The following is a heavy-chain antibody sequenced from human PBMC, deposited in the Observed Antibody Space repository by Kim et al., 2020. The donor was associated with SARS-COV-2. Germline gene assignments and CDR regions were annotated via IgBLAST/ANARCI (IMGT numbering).Heavy chain of an antibody. D-gene: IGHD2-2*01. V-gene: IGHV4-30-2*01. CDR1: GGSISSGGYS. CDR2: IYHSGST. J-gene: IGHJ4*02. CDR3: ATTRGYCSSTSCPFDY. Sequence: SETLSLTCAVSGGSISSGGYSWSWIRQPPGKGLEWIGYIYHSGSTYHNPSLKSRVTISVDRSKNQFSLKLSSVTAADTAVYYCATTRGYCSSTSCPFDYWGQGTLVTVSS.